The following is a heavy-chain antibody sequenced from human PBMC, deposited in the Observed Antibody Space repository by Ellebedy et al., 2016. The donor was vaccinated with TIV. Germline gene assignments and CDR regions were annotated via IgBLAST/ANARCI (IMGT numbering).Heavy chain of an antibody. J-gene: IGHJ6*03. V-gene: IGHV4-59*01. CDR1: GDSISPYY. Sequence: MPSETLSLTCTVSGDSISPYYWNWIRQPPGKGLEWIGYIHYSGSANYNPSLKSRFTISVDTSKNQFSLNLSAVTAADTAMYYCARQHDPKYNNYMDVWGKGTTVTVSS. CDR3: ARQHDPKYNNYMDV. CDR2: IHYSGSA.